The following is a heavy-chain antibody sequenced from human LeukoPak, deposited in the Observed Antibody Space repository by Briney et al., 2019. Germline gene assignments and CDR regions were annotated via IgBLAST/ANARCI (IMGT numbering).Heavy chain of an antibody. CDR2: INHSGST. CDR1: GGSFSGYY. V-gene: IGHV4-34*01. J-gene: IGHJ4*02. D-gene: IGHD6-6*01. CDR3: ARGRIAARSFVDY. Sequence: SETLSLTCAVYGGSFSGYYWSWIRQPPGKGLEWIGEINHSGSTNYNPSLKSRVTISVDTSKNQFPLKLSSVTAADTAVYYCARGRIAARSFVDYWGQGTLVTVSS.